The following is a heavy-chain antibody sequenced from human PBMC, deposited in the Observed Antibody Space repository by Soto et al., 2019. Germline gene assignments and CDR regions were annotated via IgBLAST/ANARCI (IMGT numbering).Heavy chain of an antibody. V-gene: IGHV3-30*18. CDR3: AKDLQAAPVDY. D-gene: IGHD6-13*01. J-gene: IGHJ4*02. CDR1: GFTFSSYG. Sequence: QAVGSLRLSCAASGFTFSSYGMHWVRQAPGKGLEWVAVISYDGSNKYYADSVKGRFTISRDNSKNTLYLQMNSLRAEDTAVYYCAKDLQAAPVDYWGQETLVTVSS. CDR2: ISYDGSNK.